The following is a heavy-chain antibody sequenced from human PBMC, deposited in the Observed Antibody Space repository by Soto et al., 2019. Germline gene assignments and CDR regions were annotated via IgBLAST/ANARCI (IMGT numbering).Heavy chain of an antibody. CDR3: AGGGGRTVNTRGYYFDY. V-gene: IGHV4-30-4*01. CDR1: GGSISSGDYY. J-gene: IGHJ4*02. Sequence: QVQLQESGPGLVKPSQTLSLTCTVSGGSISSGDYYWSWIRQPPGKGLEWIGYIYYSGSTYYNPSLKLLVTISQDTSKNQCSRKRSSVPAADTAVYYCAGGGGRTVNTRGYYFDYWGQGTLVTVSS. D-gene: IGHD4-17*01. CDR2: IYYSGST.